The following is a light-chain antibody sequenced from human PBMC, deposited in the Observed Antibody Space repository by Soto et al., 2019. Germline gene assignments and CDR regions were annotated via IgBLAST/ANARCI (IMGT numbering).Light chain of an antibody. Sequence: EIALTQSPATLSLSPGERATLSCRASQSVSSYLGWYQQKPGQPPRLLIYDASNRATGTPARFSASGSGTDFTLTISTLEPEDFATYYCLQDYRYPRTFGPGTKVDIK. J-gene: IGKJ3*01. CDR2: DAS. CDR1: QSVSSY. V-gene: IGKV3-11*01. CDR3: LQDYRYPRT.